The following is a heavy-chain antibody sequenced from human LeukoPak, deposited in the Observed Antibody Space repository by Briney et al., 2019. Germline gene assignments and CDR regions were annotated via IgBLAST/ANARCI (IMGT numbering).Heavy chain of an antibody. CDR2: INHSGST. J-gene: IGHJ4*02. V-gene: IGHV4-34*01. CDR1: GGSFSGYC. D-gene: IGHD3-22*01. Sequence: KPSETLSLTCAVYGGSFSGYCWSWIRQPPGKGLEWIGEINHSGSTNYNPSLKSRVTISVDTSKNQFSLKLSSVTAADTAVYYCARSPLYYDSSGPRDYWGQGTLVTVSS. CDR3: ARSPLYYDSSGPRDY.